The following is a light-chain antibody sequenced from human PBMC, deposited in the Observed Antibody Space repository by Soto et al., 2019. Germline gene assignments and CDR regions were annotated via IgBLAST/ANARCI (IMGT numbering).Light chain of an antibody. V-gene: IGLV1-40*01. CDR1: SSNIGAGYD. CDR2: TNS. Sequence: QSVLTQPPSVSGAPGPGGTISCSWTSSNIGAGYDVHWYQQVPGTAPKLLIYTNSNRPSGVPDRFSGSKSGTSASLAITGLQAADEADYYCQSYDSSLSALVFGGGTKLTVL. J-gene: IGLJ3*02. CDR3: QSYDSSLSALV.